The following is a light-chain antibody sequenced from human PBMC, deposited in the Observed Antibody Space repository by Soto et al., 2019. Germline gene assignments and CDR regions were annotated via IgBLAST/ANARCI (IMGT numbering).Light chain of an antibody. J-gene: IGKJ5*01. CDR2: AAS. CDR3: QQNYNSPPIT. CDR1: QSISRY. V-gene: IGKV1-39*01. Sequence: DIQMTPSPSSLSASVVDRITITCRASQSISRYLNWYQHKPGKAPKLLINAASSLERGVPSRFSGGGSGTDFTLNISSLQPDDFATYYCQQNYNSPPITFGQGTRLEIK.